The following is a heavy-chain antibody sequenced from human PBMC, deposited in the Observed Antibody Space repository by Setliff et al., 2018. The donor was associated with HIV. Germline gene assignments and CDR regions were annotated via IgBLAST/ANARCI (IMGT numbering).Heavy chain of an antibody. Sequence: SETLSLTCSVSGASIRGHYWSWIRQSPGKGLEWIGNIYYSGNTNYNPSYKSRVTISVDTSKNQFSLRVNSVTAADTAVYYCARSLVPSGYYYGRHAFDIWGQGTKVTVSS. J-gene: IGHJ3*02. D-gene: IGHD3-22*01. CDR2: IYYSGNT. V-gene: IGHV4-59*08. CDR1: GASIRGHY. CDR3: ARSLVPSGYYYGRHAFDI.